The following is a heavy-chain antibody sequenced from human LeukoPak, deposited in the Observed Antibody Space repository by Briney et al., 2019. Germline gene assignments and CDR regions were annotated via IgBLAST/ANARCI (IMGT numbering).Heavy chain of an antibody. V-gene: IGHV1-2*02. J-gene: IGHJ5*02. CDR1: GYTFTGYY. Sequence: ASVKVSCKASGYTFTGYYMHWVRQAPGQGLEWMGWINPNSGGTNYAQKFQGRVTMTRNTSISTAYMELSRLRSDDTAVYYCARDRADCSSTSCYGNWFDPWGQGTLVTVSS. CDR2: INPNSGGT. D-gene: IGHD2-2*01. CDR3: ARDRADCSSTSCYGNWFDP.